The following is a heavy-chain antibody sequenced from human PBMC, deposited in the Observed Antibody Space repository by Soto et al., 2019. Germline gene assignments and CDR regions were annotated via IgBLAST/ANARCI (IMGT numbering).Heavy chain of an antibody. D-gene: IGHD4-17*01. V-gene: IGHV4-39*01. CDR1: GGSISSSVYY. J-gene: IGHJ4*02. CDR3: ARHPGTTILDY. Sequence: QLQLQESGPGLVKPSETLSLTCTVSGGSISSSVYYWGWIRQPPGKGLEGIGSIYYSGSTYYNPSLKSRVTISVDTSKNQFSLKLSSVTAADTAVYYCARHPGTTILDYWGQGTLVTVSS. CDR2: IYYSGST.